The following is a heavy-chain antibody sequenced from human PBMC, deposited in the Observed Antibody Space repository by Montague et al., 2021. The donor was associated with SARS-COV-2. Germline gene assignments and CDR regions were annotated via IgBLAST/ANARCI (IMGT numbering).Heavy chain of an antibody. Sequence: SETLSLTCSVSGGPFGSTSFYWGWIRQSPGKGLEWVANFYYDGITYYNPSLKSRVTLSVDPSTNQFFLKLTSVTAADTAVYCCARPRPGSPNNWFDTWGQGILVTVSS. CDR2: FYYDGIT. CDR1: GGPFGSTSFY. CDR3: ARPRPGSPNNWFDT. J-gene: IGHJ5*02. V-gene: IGHV4-39*01. D-gene: IGHD6-6*01.